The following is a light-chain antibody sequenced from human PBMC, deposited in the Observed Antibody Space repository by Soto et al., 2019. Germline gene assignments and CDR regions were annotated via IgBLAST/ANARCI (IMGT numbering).Light chain of an antibody. Sequence: EIVLTQSPATLSVSPGERRALACKASQSVSGHLASYQQKPGQAPRLLIYGSFSRATCIPDRCSGSGSWTKFTLTINRVAPEYFEVYYCQQYVSLPITFGQGTRLEI. J-gene: IGKJ5*01. CDR3: QQYVSLPIT. V-gene: IGKV3-20*01. CDR1: QSVSGH. CDR2: GSF.